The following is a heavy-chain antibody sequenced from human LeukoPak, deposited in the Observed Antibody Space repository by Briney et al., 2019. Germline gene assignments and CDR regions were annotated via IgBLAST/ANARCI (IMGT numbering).Heavy chain of an antibody. J-gene: IGHJ4*02. D-gene: IGHD6-6*01. CDR3: ANEYSSSSPMGY. Sequence: GGSLRLSCAASGFTFSSYSMKWVRQAPGKGLDWLSYISSGSSTIYYADSVKGRFTISRDNTKKTLYLEMNSLRAEDTAVYYCANEYSSSSPMGYWGQGTLVIVSS. CDR1: GFTFSSYS. CDR2: ISSGSSTI. V-gene: IGHV3-48*04.